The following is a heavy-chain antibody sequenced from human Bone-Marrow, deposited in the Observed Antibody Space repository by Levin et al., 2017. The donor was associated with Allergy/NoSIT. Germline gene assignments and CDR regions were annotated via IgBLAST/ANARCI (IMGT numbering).Heavy chain of an antibody. CDR2: FDREDGEI. J-gene: IGHJ4*02. V-gene: IGHV1-24*01. CDR3: ATDASSGWTPLDY. CDR1: GYRLSELS. D-gene: IGHD6-19*01. Sequence: GESLKISCRVSGYRLSELSVHWVRQAPGKGLEWMGGFDREDGEIIYAQKFQGRVTMTEDTSTDTAYMEMSSLTFDDTAVYYCATDASSGWTPLDYWGQGTLVTVSS.